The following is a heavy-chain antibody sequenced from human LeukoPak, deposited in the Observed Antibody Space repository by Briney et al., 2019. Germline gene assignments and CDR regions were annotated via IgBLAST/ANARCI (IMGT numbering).Heavy chain of an antibody. CDR3: ARVPHYYFGYGYFDT. CDR1: GGSFSGYY. J-gene: IGHJ4*02. D-gene: IGHD3/OR15-3a*01. V-gene: IGHV4-34*01. Sequence: SETLSLTCVVNGGSFSGYYWSWIRQPPGKGLEWSGEIDQSGTTNYNPSLKSRAAISIDTSKKQFSLTLTSMTAADTAVYYCARVPHYYFGYGYFDTWGQGTRVTVSS. CDR2: IDQSGTT.